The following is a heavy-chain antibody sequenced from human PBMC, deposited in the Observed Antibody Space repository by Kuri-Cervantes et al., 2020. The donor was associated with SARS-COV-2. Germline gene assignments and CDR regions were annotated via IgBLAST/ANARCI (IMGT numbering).Heavy chain of an antibody. CDR3: ARGRRGYSYLAADV. J-gene: IGHJ6*04. CDR2: IHHSGST. D-gene: IGHD5-18*01. CDR1: GGSFSGYY. Sequence: ESLKISCAVYGGSFSGYYWNWIRQPPGKGLEWIGKIHHSGSTNYNPSLKSRLTISVDTSKNQFSLKLSSVTAADTAVYYCARGRRGYSYLAADVWGKGTTVTVSS. V-gene: IGHV4-34*01.